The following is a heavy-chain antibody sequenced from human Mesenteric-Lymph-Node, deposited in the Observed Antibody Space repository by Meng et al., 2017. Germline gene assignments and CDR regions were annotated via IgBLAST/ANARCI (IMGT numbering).Heavy chain of an antibody. CDR1: GGSVSSGGYY. Sequence: QRQLQGRGPGLVKPSQTLSLTCTVSGGSVSSGGYYWTWIRQHPGKGLEWFGHIYYSGSTFYNPSLKRRVIISIDTSKNQFSLNLRSVTAADTAGYYCARVSSGWDYFDYWGQGTLVTVSS. J-gene: IGHJ4*02. D-gene: IGHD6-19*01. CDR3: ARVSSGWDYFDY. V-gene: IGHV4-31*03. CDR2: IYYSGST.